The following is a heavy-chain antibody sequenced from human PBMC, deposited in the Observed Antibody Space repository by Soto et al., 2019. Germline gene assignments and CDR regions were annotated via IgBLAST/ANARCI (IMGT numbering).Heavy chain of an antibody. V-gene: IGHV3-53*01. CDR3: ARDLNYLDY. Sequence: GASLRLSCAVSGFTVSSNYMSWVRQAPGKGLEWVSAIYGGGNTDYADSVKGRFTISRDNPKNTLYLQMNSLRAEDTAVYYCARDLNYLDYWGQGTLVTVSS. J-gene: IGHJ4*02. CDR2: IYGGGNT. CDR1: GFTVSSNY.